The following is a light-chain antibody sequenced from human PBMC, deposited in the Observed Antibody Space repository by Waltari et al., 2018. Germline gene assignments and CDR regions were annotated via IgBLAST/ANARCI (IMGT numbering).Light chain of an antibody. J-gene: IGLJ3*02. Sequence: QSALTQPSSVSGSPGQSITISCTGTSSDVGTYNYVSWYQQHPGKAPKLLIYDVSYRPSGVSYRFSGSKSGNTASLTISGLQAEDEADYYCSSYITTNTLELFGGGTSLTVL. V-gene: IGLV2-14*03. CDR2: DVS. CDR1: SSDVGTYNY. CDR3: SSYITTNTLEL.